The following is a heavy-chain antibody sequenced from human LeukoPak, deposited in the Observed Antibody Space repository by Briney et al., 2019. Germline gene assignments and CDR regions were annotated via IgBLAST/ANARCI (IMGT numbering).Heavy chain of an antibody. J-gene: IGHJ4*02. CDR2: ISYDGSNK. Sequence: GGSLRLSCAASGFTFSSYAMHWVRQAPGKGLEWVAVISYDGSNKYYADSVKGRFTISRDNSKNTLFVQMNSLRAEDTAVYYCAKPRGLGIVGAHFDYWGQGTLVTVSS. D-gene: IGHD1-26*01. CDR1: GFTFSSYA. V-gene: IGHV3-30-3*02. CDR3: AKPRGLGIVGAHFDY.